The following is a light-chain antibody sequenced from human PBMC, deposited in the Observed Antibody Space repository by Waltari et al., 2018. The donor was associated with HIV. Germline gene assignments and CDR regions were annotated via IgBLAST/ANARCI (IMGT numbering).Light chain of an antibody. V-gene: IGKV1-NL1*01. J-gene: IGKJ4*01. Sequence: DIQMTQSPSSLSASIGDTVTIPCRASQDIRNSVSWFQQQPGKVPKLLVHGALILQRGVPSRFSGSGSGTYFTLTISGLQAEDFATYFCQQYYDVPLTFGGGTRVDI. CDR1: QDIRNS. CDR2: GAL. CDR3: QQYYDVPLT.